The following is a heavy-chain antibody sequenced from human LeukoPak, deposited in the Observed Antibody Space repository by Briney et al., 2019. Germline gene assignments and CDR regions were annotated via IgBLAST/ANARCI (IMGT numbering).Heavy chain of an antibody. J-gene: IGHJ6*03. CDR1: GFTTHYW. D-gene: IGHD2/OR15-2a*01. Sequence: GGTLRLSCTASGFTTHYWLNWVRQSPGKGLEWVANIDRDGRVQHYVDSVEGRFTISRDSAKNSLALQMHSLRAEDTAVYYCTGGSDEVLSGEYYYYMDVWGTGTTVTVSS. CDR2: IDRDGRVQ. CDR3: TGGSDEVLSGEYYYYMDV. V-gene: IGHV3-7*03.